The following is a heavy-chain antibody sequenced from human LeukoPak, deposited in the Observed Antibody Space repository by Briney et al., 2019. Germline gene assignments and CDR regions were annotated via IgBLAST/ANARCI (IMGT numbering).Heavy chain of an antibody. CDR1: GGSISSGGYY. CDR3: AGGTFFGGASGRFFDY. V-gene: IGHV4-30-2*01. J-gene: IGHJ4*02. CDR2: INHSGST. D-gene: IGHD3-3*01. Sequence: PSETLSLTCTVSGGSISSGGYYWSWIRQPPGKGLEWIGEINHSGSTNYNPSLKSRVTISLDTSKNQFSLKLSSVTAADTAVYYWAGGTFFGGASGRFFDYWGQETLVTVSS.